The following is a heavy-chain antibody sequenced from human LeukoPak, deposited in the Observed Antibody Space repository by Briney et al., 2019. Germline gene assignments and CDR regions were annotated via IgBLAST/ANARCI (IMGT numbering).Heavy chain of an antibody. D-gene: IGHD3-10*01. J-gene: IGHJ3*01. V-gene: IGHV3-48*01. CDR3: AREETPAWPPLVWSNYFSGDDVFDV. CDR2: ISSSSSTI. CDR1: GFTFSSYN. Sequence: GGSLRLSCAASGFTFSSYNMNWVRQAPGKGLEWVSYISSSSSTINYADSVKGRFTISRDNSKNTLYLQMNSLRAEDTAVYYRAREETPAWPPLVWSNYFSGDDVFDVWGQGTMVTVSS.